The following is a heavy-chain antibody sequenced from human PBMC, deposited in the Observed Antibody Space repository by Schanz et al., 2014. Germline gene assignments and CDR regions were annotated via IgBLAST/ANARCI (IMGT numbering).Heavy chain of an antibody. Sequence: EVHLVESGGGLVQPGGSLRLSCAASGFTFSHYWLSWVRQTPGKRLEWVANIRQDGSAKFYVDSVNSRFAISRDNAENSVYLQMNSQRAEDTAVYYCARDGFGGYLDSWGQGTLVTVSS. CDR3: ARDGFGGYLDS. CDR2: IRQDGSAK. J-gene: IGHJ4*02. CDR1: GFTFSHYW. V-gene: IGHV3-7*03. D-gene: IGHD3-10*01.